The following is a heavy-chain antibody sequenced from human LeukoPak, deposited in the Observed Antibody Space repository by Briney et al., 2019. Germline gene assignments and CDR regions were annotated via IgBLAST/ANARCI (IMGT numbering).Heavy chain of an antibody. CDR1: GFTFSRQA. J-gene: IGHJ4*02. V-gene: IGHV3-33*07. CDR2: IWYDGSNK. CDR3: ARDTYYYDSSGSIGDY. Sequence: GGSLRLSCVASGFTFSRQAMTWVRQAPGKGLEWVAVIWYDGSNKYYADSVKGRFTISRDNSKNTLYLQMNSLRAEDTAVYYCARDTYYYDSSGSIGDYWGQGTLVTVSS. D-gene: IGHD3-22*01.